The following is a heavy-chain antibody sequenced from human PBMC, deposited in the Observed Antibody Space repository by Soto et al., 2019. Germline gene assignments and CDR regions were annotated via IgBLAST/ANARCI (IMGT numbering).Heavy chain of an antibody. J-gene: IGHJ4*02. CDR3: TCSGGSCYPIDY. CDR1: GFTFSGSA. D-gene: IGHD2-15*01. V-gene: IGHV3-73*01. CDR2: IRSKANSYAT. Sequence: GGSLRLSCAASGFTFSGSAMHWVRQASGKGLEWVGRIRSKANSYATAYAASVKGRFTISSDDSKNTAYLQMNSLKTEDTAVYYCTCSGGSCYPIDYWGQGTLVTVSS.